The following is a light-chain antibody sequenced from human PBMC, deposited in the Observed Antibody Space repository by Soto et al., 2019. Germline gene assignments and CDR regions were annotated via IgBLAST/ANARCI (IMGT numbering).Light chain of an antibody. J-gene: IGKJ4*01. Sequence: DIQMTQSPSTLSASVGDRVTITCRASQSINSWLAWYQQKPGKAPKLLIYKASSLKSGVPLRFSASGSGTDFNLTISSPHTDDAATYYCQQYEAYPLSFGGGTRVEIK. CDR3: QQYEAYPLS. CDR1: QSINSW. V-gene: IGKV1-5*03. CDR2: KAS.